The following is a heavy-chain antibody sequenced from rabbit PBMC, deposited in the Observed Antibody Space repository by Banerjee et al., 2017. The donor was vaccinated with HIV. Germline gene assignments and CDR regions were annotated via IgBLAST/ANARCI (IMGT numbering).Heavy chain of an antibody. J-gene: IGHJ4*01. CDR3: ARAGYGGSGYAEYFNL. Sequence: QEQLEESGGDLVKPEGSLTLTCTASGFSFSNKYVMCWVRQAPGKGLEWIACINTISGDTVYATWAKGRFTISKASWTTVTLQMTSLTAADTATYFCARAGYGGSGYAEYFNLWGPGTLVTVS. CDR2: INTISGDT. V-gene: IGHV1S45*01. CDR1: GFSFSNKYV. D-gene: IGHD8-1*01.